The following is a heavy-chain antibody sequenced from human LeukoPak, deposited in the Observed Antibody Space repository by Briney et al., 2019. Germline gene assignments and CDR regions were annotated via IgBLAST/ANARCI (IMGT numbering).Heavy chain of an antibody. CDR2: IYTSGST. CDR1: GGSISSGSYY. D-gene: IGHD4-17*01. J-gene: IGHJ4*02. V-gene: IGHV4-61*02. CDR3: ARAPGLMPAVTRFDY. Sequence: SETLSLTCTVSGGSISSGSYYWSWIRQPAGKGLEWIGRIYTSGSTNYNPSLKSRVTISVDTSKNQFSLKLSSVTAADTAVYYCARAPGLMPAVTRFDYWGQGTLVTVSS.